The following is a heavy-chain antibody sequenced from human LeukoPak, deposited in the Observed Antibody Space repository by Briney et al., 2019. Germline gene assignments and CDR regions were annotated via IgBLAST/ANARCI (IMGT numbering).Heavy chain of an antibody. V-gene: IGHV5-51*01. D-gene: IGHD3-22*01. CDR3: XXXXXDSSGQLGLLTN. CDR1: GYSFTSYW. Sequence: GESLKISCKGSGYSFTSYWIGWVRQMPGKGLEWMGIIYPGDSDTRYSPSFQGQVTISADKSISTAYLQWSSLKASDTAMYYCXXXXXDSSGQLGLLTNWGQGTLVTVSS. J-gene: IGHJ4*02. CDR2: IYPGDSDT.